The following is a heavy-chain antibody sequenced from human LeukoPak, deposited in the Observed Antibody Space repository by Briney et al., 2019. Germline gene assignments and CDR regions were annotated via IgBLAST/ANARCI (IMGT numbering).Heavy chain of an antibody. D-gene: IGHD2-2*01. CDR2: ISTSGDST. CDR1: GFTFNNYA. CDR3: ARARYCSSTSCFLDY. J-gene: IGHJ4*02. V-gene: IGHV3-23*01. Sequence: GGSLRLSCAASGFTFNNYAMTWVRQAPGKGLEWVSTISTSGDSTYYADSVRGRFTISRDNSKNTLYLQMNSLTAEDTALHYCARARYCSSTSCFLDYWGQGTLVTVSS.